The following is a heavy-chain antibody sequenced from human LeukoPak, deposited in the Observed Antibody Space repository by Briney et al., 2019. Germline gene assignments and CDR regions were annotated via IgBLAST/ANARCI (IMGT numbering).Heavy chain of an antibody. Sequence: SETLSLTCAVDGGSFSDYYWSWIRQPPGKGLAWIGEINHSGSTSYNPSLKSRVTISVDTSKNQFSLKLSSVTAADTALYYCARGWGAARHLYFDYWGQGTLVTVSS. D-gene: IGHD6-6*01. CDR3: ARGWGAARHLYFDY. CDR1: GGSFSDYY. J-gene: IGHJ4*02. V-gene: IGHV4-34*01. CDR2: INHSGST.